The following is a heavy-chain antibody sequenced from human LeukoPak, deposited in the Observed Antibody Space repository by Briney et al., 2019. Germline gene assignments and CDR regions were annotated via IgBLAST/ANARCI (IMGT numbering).Heavy chain of an antibody. J-gene: IGHJ4*02. D-gene: IGHD3-22*01. CDR3: ARASINYYDSSGYDY. CDR2: IKQDGSEK. Sequence: GGSLRLSCAASGLTFSNYWMSWVRQGPGKGLEWVANIKQDGSEKYYVDSVKGRFTISRDNAKNSLYLQMNSLRAEDTAVYYCARASINYYDSSGYDYWGQGTLVTVSS. CDR1: GLTFSNYW. V-gene: IGHV3-7*01.